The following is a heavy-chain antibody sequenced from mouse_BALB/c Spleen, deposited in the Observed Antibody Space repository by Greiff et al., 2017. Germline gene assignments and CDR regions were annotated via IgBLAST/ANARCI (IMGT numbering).Heavy chain of an antibody. CDR1: GFTFSSYG. D-gene: IGHD2-10*01. Sequence: EVQGVESGGDLVKPGGTLKLTCAASGFTFSSYGMSWVRQTPEKRLEWVATIRSGGSYTYYPDSVQGRFIISRDNAKNTLYLQMSSLKSEDTAMYYCAREGPTTLYYFDYWGQGTTLTVSS. V-gene: IGHV5-6*01. J-gene: IGHJ2*01. CDR3: AREGPTTLYYFDY. CDR2: IRSGGSYT.